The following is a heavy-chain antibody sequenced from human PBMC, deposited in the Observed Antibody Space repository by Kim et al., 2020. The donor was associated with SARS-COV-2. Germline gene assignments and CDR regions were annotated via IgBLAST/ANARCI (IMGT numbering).Heavy chain of an antibody. V-gene: IGHV4-39*01. Sequence: SETLSLTCTVSGGSISSSSYYWGWIRQPPGKGLEWIGSIYYSGSTYYNPSLKSRVTISVDTSKNQFSLKLSSVTAADTAVYYCLLLDWNTDAFDIWGQGTMVTVSS. J-gene: IGHJ3*02. CDR1: GGSISSSSYY. CDR2: IYYSGST. CDR3: LLLDWNTDAFDI. D-gene: IGHD1-1*01.